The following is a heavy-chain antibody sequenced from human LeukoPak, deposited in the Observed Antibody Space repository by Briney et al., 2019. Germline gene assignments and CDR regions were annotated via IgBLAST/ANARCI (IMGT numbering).Heavy chain of an antibody. V-gene: IGHV3-33*01. CDR2: IWYDGSNK. CDR1: GFTFSSYG. D-gene: IGHD3-10*01. Sequence: GGSLRLSCAASGFTFSSYGMHWVRQAPGKGLEWVAVIWYDGSNKYYADSVKGRFTISRDNSKNTLYLQMNSLRAEDTAVYYCARTGSGNYAINSYYGMDVWGQGTTVTVSS. J-gene: IGHJ6*02. CDR3: ARTGSGNYAINSYYGMDV.